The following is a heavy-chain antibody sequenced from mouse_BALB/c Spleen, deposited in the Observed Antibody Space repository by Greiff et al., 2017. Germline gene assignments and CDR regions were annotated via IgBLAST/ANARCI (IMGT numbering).Heavy chain of an antibody. D-gene: IGHD2-3*01. CDR2: IYPGNSDT. J-gene: IGHJ1*01. Sequence: VQLQQSGTVLARPGASVKMSCKASGYTFTSYWMHWVKQRPGQGLEWIGAIYPGNSDTSYNQKFKGKAKLTAVTSTSTAYMELSSLTNEDSAVYYCTNLDGYYWYFDVWGAGTTVTVSS. CDR3: TNLDGYYWYFDV. CDR1: GYTFTSYW. V-gene: IGHV1-5*01.